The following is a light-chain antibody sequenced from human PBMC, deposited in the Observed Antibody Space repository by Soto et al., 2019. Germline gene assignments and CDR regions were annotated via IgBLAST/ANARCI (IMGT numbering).Light chain of an antibody. CDR1: SSDVGGYNY. V-gene: IGLV2-14*03. CDR2: AVT. CDR3: SSYTSISTLV. Sequence: QSVLTQPASVSGSPGQSITISCTGTSSDVGGYNYVSWYQHHPGKAPKLMLYAVTNRPSGVSNRFSGSKSGNTASLTISGLQTEDEADYYCSSYTSISTLVFGTGTKVTVL. J-gene: IGLJ1*01.